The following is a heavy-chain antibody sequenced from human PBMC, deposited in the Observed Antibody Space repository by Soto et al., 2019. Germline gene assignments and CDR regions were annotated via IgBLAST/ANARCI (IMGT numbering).Heavy chain of an antibody. D-gene: IGHD3-3*01. CDR1: GGSISSGDYY. V-gene: IGHV4-30-4*01. CDR2: IYYSGST. CDR3: ARGPLRLRFLEWSPLEDGMDV. J-gene: IGHJ6*02. Sequence: SETLSLTCTVSGGSISSGDYYWSWIRQPPGKGLEWIGYIYYSGSTYYNPSLKSRVTISVDTSKNQFSLKLSSVTAADTAVYYCARGPLRLRFLEWSPLEDGMDVWGQGTTVTVSS.